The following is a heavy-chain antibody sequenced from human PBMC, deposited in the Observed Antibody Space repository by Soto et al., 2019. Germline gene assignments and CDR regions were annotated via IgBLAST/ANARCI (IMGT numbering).Heavy chain of an antibody. CDR3: AREDIVLVPAAMGDYYYYGMDV. J-gene: IGHJ6*02. CDR1: GNSFTTYW. D-gene: IGHD2-2*01. CDR2: IYPGDSDT. Sequence: GASLNISCKGSGNSFTTYWISWVRQMPGKGLEWMGIIYPGDSDTRYSPSFQGQVTISADKSISTAYLQWSSLKASDTAMYYCAREDIVLVPAAMGDYYYYGMDVCGQGTTVIGS. V-gene: IGHV5-51*01.